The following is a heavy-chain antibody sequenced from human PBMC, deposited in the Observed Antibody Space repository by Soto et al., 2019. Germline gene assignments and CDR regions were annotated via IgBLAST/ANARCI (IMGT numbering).Heavy chain of an antibody. Sequence: GGSLRLSCAASGFTFSSYGMHWVRQAPGKGLEWVAVISYDGSNKYYADSVKGRFTISRDNSKNTLYLQMNSLRAEDTAVYYCANGGLLNYFDYWGQGTLVTVSS. CDR1: GFTFSSYG. V-gene: IGHV3-30*18. CDR3: ANGGLLNYFDY. CDR2: ISYDGSNK. J-gene: IGHJ4*02.